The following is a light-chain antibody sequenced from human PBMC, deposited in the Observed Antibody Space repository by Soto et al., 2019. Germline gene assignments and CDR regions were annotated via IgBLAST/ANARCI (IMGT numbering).Light chain of an antibody. V-gene: IGLV2-8*01. CDR3: KSYAGNNTYV. CDR2: EVV. Sequence: QSVLTQPPSASGSPGQSVTIPCTGTKSDIGVYDFVSWYQHHPGKAPRLIIYEVVQRPSGVPDRFSGSKSGNTASLTVSGLQAADEADYFCKSYAGNNTYVFGSGTKLTVL. CDR1: KSDIGVYDF. J-gene: IGLJ1*01.